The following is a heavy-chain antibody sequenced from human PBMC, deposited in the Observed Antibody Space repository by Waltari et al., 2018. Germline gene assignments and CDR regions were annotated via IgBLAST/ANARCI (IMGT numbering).Heavy chain of an antibody. Sequence: QGQQQESGPGLVKTAETLSITCEVAGYSISSGCYGGGIRQPAGKGLEWIGSIYHSGSTYYNPSLKSRVTISVDTSKNQFSLTLISVTAADTAVYYCASFDDYGDYDAFDIWGQGTMVTVSS. D-gene: IGHD4-17*01. V-gene: IGHV4-38-2*01. CDR1: GYSISSGCY. J-gene: IGHJ3*02. CDR2: IYHSGST. CDR3: ASFDDYGDYDAFDI.